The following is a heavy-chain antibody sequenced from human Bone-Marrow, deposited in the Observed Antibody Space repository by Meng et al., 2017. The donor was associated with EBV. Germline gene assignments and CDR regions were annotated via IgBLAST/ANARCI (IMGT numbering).Heavy chain of an antibody. CDR1: GYTFSCSF. Sequence: LVQSGDERKQMGAAVRVSCKASGYTFSCSFMHWVREAPGQGLEWVGRINPKTGDSDLSPKFRGRVSLTRDTSTGTAYMDFSSLQSADTAVYFCATPLETTMAPDHWGQGTLVTVSS. CDR2: INPKTGDS. D-gene: IGHD5-18*01. J-gene: IGHJ4*02. CDR3: ATPLETTMAPDH. V-gene: IGHV1-2*06.